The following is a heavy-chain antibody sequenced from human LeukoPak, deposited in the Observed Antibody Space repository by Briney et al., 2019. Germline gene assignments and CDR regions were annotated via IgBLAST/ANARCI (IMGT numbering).Heavy chain of an antibody. CDR2: ISGSGGST. D-gene: IGHD6-6*01. Sequence: GGSLRLSCAASGFTLSSYAVSWVRQAPGKGLEWVSAISGSGGSTYYADSVKGRFTISRDNSKNTLYLQMNSLRAEDTAVYYCAKDRRENYFDYWGQGTLVTVSS. J-gene: IGHJ4*02. V-gene: IGHV3-23*01. CDR1: GFTLSSYA. CDR3: AKDRRENYFDY.